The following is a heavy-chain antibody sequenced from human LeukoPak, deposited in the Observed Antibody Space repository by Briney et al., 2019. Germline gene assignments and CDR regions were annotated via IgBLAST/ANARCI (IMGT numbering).Heavy chain of an antibody. D-gene: IGHD3-10*01. CDR2: IRSRAYGGTT. CDR1: GFTFGDYG. Sequence: GGSLRLSCTTSGFTFGDYGMSWVRQAPGKGLEWVGFIRSRAYGGTTENAASVKGRFTISRDDSKSIAYLQMNSLKTEDTAVYYCTGSFGELTFFDYWGLGTLVTVSS. CDR3: TGSFGELTFFDY. V-gene: IGHV3-49*04. J-gene: IGHJ4*02.